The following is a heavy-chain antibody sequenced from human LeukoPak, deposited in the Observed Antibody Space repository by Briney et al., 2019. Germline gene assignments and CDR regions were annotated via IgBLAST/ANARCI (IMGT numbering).Heavy chain of an antibody. J-gene: IGHJ4*02. V-gene: IGHV1-18*04. CDR2: ISAYNGNT. D-gene: IGHD2-2*01. Sequence: ASVKVSCKASGYTFTGYYMHWVRQAPGQGLEWMGWISAYNGNTNYAQKLQGRVTMTTDTSTSTAYMELRSLRSDDTAVYYCARDPEYCSSTSCSELDYWGQGTLVTVSS. CDR3: ARDPEYCSSTSCSELDY. CDR1: GYTFTGYY.